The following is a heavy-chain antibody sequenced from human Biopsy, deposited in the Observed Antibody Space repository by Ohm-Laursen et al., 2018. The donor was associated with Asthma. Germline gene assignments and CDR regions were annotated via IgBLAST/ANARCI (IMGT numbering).Heavy chain of an antibody. CDR2: HDHEEGGT. D-gene: IGHD4-17*01. Sequence: ASVTVSCKISGYSLTDLSMHWVRQAPGQGLVWMGGHDHEEGGTVNARRFQGRVTMTEDTSTDTAHMELSSLSSDDTDVYYCASDFPKDYVRYNFQFWGQGTLVTVSS. V-gene: IGHV1-24*01. CDR3: ASDFPKDYVRYNFQF. CDR1: GYSLTDLS. J-gene: IGHJ4*02.